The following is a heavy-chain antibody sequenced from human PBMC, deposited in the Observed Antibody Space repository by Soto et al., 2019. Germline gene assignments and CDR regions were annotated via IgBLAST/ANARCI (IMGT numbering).Heavy chain of an antibody. Sequence: EVQLLESGGGLVQPGGSLRLSCAASGFTFSNYAISWVRQDPGKGLEWVSSVSGSSGLKYYADAVKGRFTISRDNSKNTVYLQMDSLRAEDSALYYCLYSPNTFGLDVWGQGTTVTVSS. CDR3: LYSPNTFGLDV. D-gene: IGHD2-15*01. V-gene: IGHV3-23*01. CDR2: VSGSSGLK. CDR1: GFTFSNYA. J-gene: IGHJ6*02.